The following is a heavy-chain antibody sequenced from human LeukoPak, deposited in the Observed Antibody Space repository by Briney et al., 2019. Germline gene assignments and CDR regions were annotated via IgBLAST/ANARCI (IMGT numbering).Heavy chain of an antibody. D-gene: IGHD3-3*01. CDR2: ISVGGGST. CDR1: GFTFSSYA. J-gene: IGHJ3*02. V-gene: IGHV3-23*01. Sequence: GGSLRLSCAASGFTFSSYAMSWVRQAPGKGLEWVSGISVGGGSTYYADSVKGRFTISRDNSKNTLYLQMNSLRAEDTAVYYCAKWRAPPLDAFDIWGQGTMVTVSS. CDR3: AKWRAPPLDAFDI.